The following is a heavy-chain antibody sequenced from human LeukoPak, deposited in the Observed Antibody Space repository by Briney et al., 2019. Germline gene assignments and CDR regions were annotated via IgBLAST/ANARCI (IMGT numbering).Heavy chain of an antibody. CDR1: GGSISSGGYY. D-gene: IGHD6-19*01. CDR2: IYYSGST. J-gene: IGHJ5*02. CDR3: ARGSHSSAPFDP. V-gene: IGHV4-31*03. Sequence: SETLSLTCTVSGGSISSGGYYWGWIRQHPGKGLEWIGYIYYSGSTYYNPSLKSRVTISVDTSKNQFSLKPSSVTAADTAVYYCARGSHSSAPFDPWGQGTLVTVSS.